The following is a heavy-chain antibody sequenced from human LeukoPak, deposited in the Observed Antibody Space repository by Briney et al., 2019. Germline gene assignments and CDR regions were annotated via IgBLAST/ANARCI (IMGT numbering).Heavy chain of an antibody. V-gene: IGHV4-39*01. J-gene: IGHJ4*02. CDR1: GGSISSSTSY. D-gene: IGHD3-22*01. CDR2: IYYSGST. Sequence: SQTLSLTCTVSGGSISSSTSYWGWIRRPPGKGLEWIGSIYYSGSTYYNPSLKSRVTISVDTSKNQFSLRLSSVTAADTAVYFCARQMYYYDSSGYYDYWGQGALVTVSS. CDR3: ARQMYYYDSSGYYDY.